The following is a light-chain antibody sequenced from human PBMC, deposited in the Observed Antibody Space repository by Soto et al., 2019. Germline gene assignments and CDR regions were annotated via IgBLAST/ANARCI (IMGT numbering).Light chain of an antibody. CDR2: EVS. Sequence: QSVLTQPASVSGSPGQTVIVPCTGSSSPASVFAFIYWYQQHPGKAPKVIIYEVSNRPLGVSSRFSGSKSGNTASLTISGLQPEDEAEYFCASYTATSTYVFGTGTKVTVL. V-gene: IGLV2-14*01. CDR3: ASYTATSTYV. J-gene: IGLJ1*01. CDR1: SSPASVFAF.